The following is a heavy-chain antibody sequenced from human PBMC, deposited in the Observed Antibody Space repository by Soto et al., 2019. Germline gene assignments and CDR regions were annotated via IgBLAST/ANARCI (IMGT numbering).Heavy chain of an antibody. CDR1: GFIFSSHC. V-gene: IGHV3-74*01. J-gene: IGHJ4*02. CDR2: IGSDGSNK. CDR3: VRDSNWAYDY. Sequence: EVHLVESGGGLVQPGGSLRLSCAASGFIFSSHCMHWVRQAPGKGLVWVAHIGSDGSNKRDADSVQGRFTISRDNARNKLYQNMNRLWDEVSARYYCVRDSNWAYDYWGQGILVTVSS. D-gene: IGHD4-4*01.